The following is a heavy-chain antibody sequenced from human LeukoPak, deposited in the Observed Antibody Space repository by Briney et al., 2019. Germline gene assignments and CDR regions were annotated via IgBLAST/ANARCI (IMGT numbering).Heavy chain of an antibody. CDR1: GFTVSGNY. CDR2: IYTDDNT. CDR3: ARYSGNLLRHY. V-gene: IGHV3-53*01. Sequence: GGSLRLSCAASGFTVSGNYMIWVRQAPGKGLECVSVIYTDDNTFCADSVKGRFTISRDNSKNTLYLQMNSLRAEDTAVYYCARYSGNLLRHYWGQGTLVTVSS. J-gene: IGHJ4*02. D-gene: IGHD1-26*01.